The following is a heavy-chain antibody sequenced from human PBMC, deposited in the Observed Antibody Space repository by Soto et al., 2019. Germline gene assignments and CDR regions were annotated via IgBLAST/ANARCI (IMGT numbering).Heavy chain of an antibody. CDR2: IYYSGHT. CDR3: AMSLWFGNTPNWFDP. CDR1: GGSIISSSYY. D-gene: IGHD3-10*01. Sequence: SETLPLTCNVSGGSIISSSYYWGWIRKPPGKGLEWIASIYYSGHTYYNPSLKSRVTISVDTSKNQFSLKLSSVTAADTAVYYCAMSLWFGNTPNWFDPWGQGTLVTVS. J-gene: IGHJ5*02. V-gene: IGHV4-39*01.